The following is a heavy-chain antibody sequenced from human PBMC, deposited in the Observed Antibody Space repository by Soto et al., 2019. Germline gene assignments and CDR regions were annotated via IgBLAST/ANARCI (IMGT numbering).Heavy chain of an antibody. CDR2: IYYSGST. V-gene: IGHV4-39*01. D-gene: IGHD4-17*01. Sequence: SETLSVTCTVSGGSISSSSYYWGWIRQPPGKGLEWIGSIYYSGSTYYNPSLKSRVTISVDTSKNQFSLKLSSVTAADTAVYYCARRHDYGDYRAVGAFDIWGQGTMVTVSS. CDR3: ARRHDYGDYRAVGAFDI. J-gene: IGHJ3*02. CDR1: GGSISSSSYY.